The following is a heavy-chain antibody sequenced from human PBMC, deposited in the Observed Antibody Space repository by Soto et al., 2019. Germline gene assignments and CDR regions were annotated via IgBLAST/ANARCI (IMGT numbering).Heavy chain of an antibody. Sequence: EVHLVESGGDLVQPGGSLRLSCVASGFTFSDYWMTWVRQTPGKGLEGVANMNPDGSEQYYLDSVKGRLTISRDNAKNSLYLQMNSLRGEDTAVYYCTRDLNHDCGPWGQGTQVIVSS. D-gene: IGHD2-21*01. J-gene: IGHJ5*02. CDR3: TRDLNHDCGP. V-gene: IGHV3-7*04. CDR2: MNPDGSEQ. CDR1: GFTFSDYW.